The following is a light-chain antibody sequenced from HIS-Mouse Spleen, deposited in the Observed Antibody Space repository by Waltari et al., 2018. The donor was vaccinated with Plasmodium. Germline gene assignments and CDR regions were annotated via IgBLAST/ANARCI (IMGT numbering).Light chain of an antibody. Sequence: SYELTQPPSVSVSPGQTARITCSGDALPKKYAYWDQQKSVQAPVLVIYEASKRPSGIPERVSGSSSVTIATLTISGAQVEDEADYYCYSTDSSGNHRVFGGGTKLTVL. CDR2: EAS. J-gene: IGLJ3*02. CDR1: ALPKKY. V-gene: IGLV3-10*01. CDR3: YSTDSSGNHRV.